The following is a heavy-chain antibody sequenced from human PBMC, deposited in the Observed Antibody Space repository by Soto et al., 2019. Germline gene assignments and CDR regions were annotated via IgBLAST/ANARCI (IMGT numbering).Heavy chain of an antibody. Sequence: SVKVSCKASGGTFSSYAISWVRQAPGQGLEWMGGIIPIFGTANYAQKFQGRVTITADESTSTAYMELSSLRSEDTAVYYCAREDVDKGMVIYLPYYYGMDVWGQGTTVTVSS. D-gene: IGHD5-18*01. V-gene: IGHV1-69*13. CDR2: IIPIFGTA. CDR1: GGTFSSYA. CDR3: AREDVDKGMVIYLPYYYGMDV. J-gene: IGHJ6*02.